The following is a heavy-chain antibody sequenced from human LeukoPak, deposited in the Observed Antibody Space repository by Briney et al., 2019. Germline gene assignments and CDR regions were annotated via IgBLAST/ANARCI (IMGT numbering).Heavy chain of an antibody. Sequence: SETLSLTCTVSGDSISDYYWTWIRQPAGKGLEWIGRIYTSGSTNYNPSLKSRVTMSVDTSKNQFTLKLSSVTAADTAVYYCARVALDYYDTSGYLSIWGQGTLVTVSS. CDR3: ARVALDYYDTSGYLSI. D-gene: IGHD3-22*01. CDR1: GDSISDYY. CDR2: IYTSGST. V-gene: IGHV4-4*07. J-gene: IGHJ4*02.